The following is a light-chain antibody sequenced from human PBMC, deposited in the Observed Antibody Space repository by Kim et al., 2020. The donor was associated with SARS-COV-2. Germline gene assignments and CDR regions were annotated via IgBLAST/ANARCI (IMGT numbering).Light chain of an antibody. V-gene: IGLV2-14*03. Sequence: GQSITISCTGTSRDVGGYNYISWYQQHQGKAPKLMIYDASNRPSGVSNRFSGSKSGNTASLTISGLQAEDEADYYCSSYTSSTTLVFGGGTQLTVL. J-gene: IGLJ3*02. CDR1: SRDVGGYNY. CDR2: DAS. CDR3: SSYTSSTTLV.